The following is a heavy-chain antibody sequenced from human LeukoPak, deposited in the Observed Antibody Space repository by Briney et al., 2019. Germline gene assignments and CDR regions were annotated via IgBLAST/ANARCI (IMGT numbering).Heavy chain of an antibody. V-gene: IGHV1-18*04. CDR1: GYIFTSNS. Sequence: ASVRVSCKPSGYIFTSNSITWVRQAPGQQLEWMRWISTFNGYTKYAQNLQGRITMTRDTSTRTVYLEMRNLRSDDTAVYFCARGEFYYDLWGQGTLVTVSS. CDR3: ARGEFYYDL. J-gene: IGHJ4*02. CDR2: ISTFNGYT. D-gene: IGHD3-16*01.